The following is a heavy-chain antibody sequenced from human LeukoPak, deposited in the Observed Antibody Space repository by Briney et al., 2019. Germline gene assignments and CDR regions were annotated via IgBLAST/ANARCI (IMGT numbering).Heavy chain of an antibody. CDR1: GFTFSKTW. J-gene: IGHJ4*02. CDR2: INEDGSER. Sequence: PGGSLRLSCAAAGFTFSKTWMSWVRQAPGKGLAWVASINEDGSERRYADSVKGRVTISRDNAKNSLYLQMNSLRAEDTAVYYCASEDCSGGSCYLDYWGQGTLVTVSS. V-gene: IGHV3-7*01. CDR3: ASEDCSGGSCYLDY. D-gene: IGHD2-15*01.